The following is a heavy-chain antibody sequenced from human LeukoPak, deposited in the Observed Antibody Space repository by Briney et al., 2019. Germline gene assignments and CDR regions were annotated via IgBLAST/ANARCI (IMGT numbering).Heavy chain of an antibody. V-gene: IGHV4-59*01. CDR1: GASISSYF. CDR2: ISNIGST. J-gene: IGHJ3*02. CDR3: TRDRSALDT. Sequence: PSETLSLTCTVSGASISSYFWTWIRQSPGKGLEWIGYISNIGSTNYNPSLKSRVTISGDTSKNQFSLKLSSVTVADTAVYYCTRDRSALDTWGQGTMVTVSS.